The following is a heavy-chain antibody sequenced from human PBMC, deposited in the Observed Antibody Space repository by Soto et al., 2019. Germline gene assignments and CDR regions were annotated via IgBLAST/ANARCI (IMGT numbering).Heavy chain of an antibody. CDR1: GFTFSSYW. CDR2: INSDGSST. J-gene: IGHJ5*02. Sequence: GGSLRLSCAASGFTFSSYWMHWVRQAPGKGLVWVSRINSDGSSTSYADSVKGRFTISRDNAKNTLYLQMNSLRAEDTAVYYCARGPARIVVVPAATFDPWGQGTLVTVSS. D-gene: IGHD2-2*01. CDR3: ARGPARIVVVPAATFDP. V-gene: IGHV3-74*01.